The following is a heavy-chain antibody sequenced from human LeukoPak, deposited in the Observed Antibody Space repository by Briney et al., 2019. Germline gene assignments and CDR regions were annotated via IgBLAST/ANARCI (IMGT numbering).Heavy chain of an antibody. CDR2: ISSNGGST. D-gene: IGHD2-21*01. J-gene: IGHJ6*02. CDR3: VKGGGESYYGMDV. V-gene: IGHV3-64D*09. CDR1: GFTFSSYA. Sequence: GGSLRLSCSASGFTFSSYAMHWVRQAPGKGLEYVSAISSNGGSTYYADSVKGRFTISRDNSKNTLYLQMSSLRAEDTAVHYCVKGGGESYYGMDVWGQGTTVTVSS.